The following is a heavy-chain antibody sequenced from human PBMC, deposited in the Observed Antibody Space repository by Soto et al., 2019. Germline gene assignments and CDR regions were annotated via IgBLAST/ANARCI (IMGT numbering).Heavy chain of an antibody. CDR1: GYTFTSYG. CDR2: ISGYNGNT. V-gene: IGHV1-18*03. CDR3: ARTDWYDSSGFDY. J-gene: IGHJ4*02. D-gene: IGHD3-22*01. Sequence: ASVKVSCKASGYTFTSYGISWVRQAPGQGLEWMGWISGYNGNTNYAQKLQGRVTMTTDTSTSTAYMELRSLRSDDMAMYYCARTDWYDSSGFDYWGQGTLVTVSS.